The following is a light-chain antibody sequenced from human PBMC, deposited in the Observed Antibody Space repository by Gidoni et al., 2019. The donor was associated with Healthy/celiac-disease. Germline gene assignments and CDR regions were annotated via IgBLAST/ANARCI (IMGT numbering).Light chain of an antibody. CDR1: SGSIASNY. V-gene: IGLV6-57*01. CDR2: EDN. J-gene: IGLJ2*01. Sequence: NFMLTQPHSASESPAKTVTISCTRSSGSIASNYVQWYQQHPGSSPTTVIYEDNQRPPGGPDRFSGSIDSSSNSAPLTISGLKTEDEADYYCQSYDSSTHVVFGGGTKLTVL. CDR3: QSYDSSTHVV.